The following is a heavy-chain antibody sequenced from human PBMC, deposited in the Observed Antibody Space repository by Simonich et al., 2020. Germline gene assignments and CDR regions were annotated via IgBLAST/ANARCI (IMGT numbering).Heavy chain of an antibody. J-gene: IGHJ4*02. Sequence: QVQLVQSGAEVKKPGASVKDSCKAFGYTFTSYGMSWVRKPLGQGFWWMEWIIADKGNTNYAQKLQGRVTMTTDTSTSTAYMGLRSLRSDDTAVYYCARASRGTWWYYYFDYWGQGTLVTVSS. V-gene: IGHV1-18*01. D-gene: IGHD2-15*01. CDR2: IIADKGNT. CDR3: ARASRGTWWYYYFDY. CDR1: GYTFTSYG.